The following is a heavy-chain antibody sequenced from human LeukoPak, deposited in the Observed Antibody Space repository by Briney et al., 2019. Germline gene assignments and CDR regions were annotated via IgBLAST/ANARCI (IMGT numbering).Heavy chain of an antibody. V-gene: IGHV3-7*01. CDR1: GFTFSSYW. D-gene: IGHD5-12*01. CDR3: AREYSGYDSPWY. J-gene: IGHJ4*02. Sequence: PGGSLRLSCAASGFTFSSYWMSWVRQAPGKGLEWVANIKQDGSEKYYADSVKGRFTISRDNTKNSLYLQMNSLRAEDTAVYYCAREYSGYDSPWYWGQGTLVTVSS. CDR2: IKQDGSEK.